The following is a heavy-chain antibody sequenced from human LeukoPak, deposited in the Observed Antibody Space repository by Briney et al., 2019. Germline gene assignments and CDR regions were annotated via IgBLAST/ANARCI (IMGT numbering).Heavy chain of an antibody. CDR3: ARDPPSIAARPDGYYYYYYMDV. CDR2: IYTSGST. V-gene: IGHV4-61*02. CDR1: GGSISSGSYY. J-gene: IGHJ6*03. Sequence: SETLSLTCTVSGGSISSGSYYWSWIRQPAGKGLEWIGRIYTSGSTNYNPSLKSRVTISVDTSKNQFSLKLSSVTAVDTAVYYCARDPPSIAARPDGYYYYYYMDVWGKGTTVTVSS. D-gene: IGHD6-6*01.